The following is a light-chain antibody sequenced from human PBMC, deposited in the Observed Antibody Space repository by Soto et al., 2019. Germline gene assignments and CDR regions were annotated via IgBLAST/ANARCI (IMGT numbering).Light chain of an antibody. CDR3: GAWDNSLSGWV. V-gene: IGLV1-51*01. J-gene: IGLJ3*02. Sequence: QSVLTQPPSVSAAPGQKVTISCSGSSSNIGRNYVSWYQHLPGTAPKLLIYDNDKRPSGIPDRFSGSKSGTSATLGITGLQTGDEADYYCGAWDNSLSGWVFGGGTKLTVL. CDR2: DND. CDR1: SSNIGRNY.